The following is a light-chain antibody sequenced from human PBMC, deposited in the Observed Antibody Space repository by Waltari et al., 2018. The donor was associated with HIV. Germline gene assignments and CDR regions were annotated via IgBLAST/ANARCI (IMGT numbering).Light chain of an antibody. CDR1: TAVVPSGPS. CDR2: DTA. J-gene: IGLJ3*02. V-gene: IGLV7-46*01. CDR3: LLSYSGGRPV. Sequence: QAVVTQEPSLTVSPGGTVNTTCGSPTAVVPSGPSPYWFQQKPGQAPSTLIYDTANKHSWTPARFSGSLLGGKAALTLSGAQPEDEAEYYCLLSYSGGRPVFGGGTMLTVL.